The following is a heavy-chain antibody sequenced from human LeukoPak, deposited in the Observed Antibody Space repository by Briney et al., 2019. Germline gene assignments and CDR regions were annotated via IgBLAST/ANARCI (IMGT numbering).Heavy chain of an antibody. V-gene: IGHV3-48*04. J-gene: IGHJ4*02. CDR3: ATEVSSSWSFDY. CDR1: GFTFSSYA. Sequence: GGSLRLSCPASGFTFSSYAMSWVRQAPGKGLEWVSYISSSGGTIYYADSVKGRFTISRDNAKNSLYLQMNSLRAEDTAVYYCATEVSSSWSFDYWGQGTLVTVSS. CDR2: ISSSGGTI. D-gene: IGHD6-13*01.